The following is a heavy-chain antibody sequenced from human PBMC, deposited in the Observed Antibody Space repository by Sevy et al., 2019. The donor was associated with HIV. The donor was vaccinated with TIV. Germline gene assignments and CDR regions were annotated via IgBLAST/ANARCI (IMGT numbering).Heavy chain of an antibody. D-gene: IGHD3-22*01. J-gene: IGHJ6*03. CDR3: GKGGGGHYDPDEIGYYFYYYNMDV. V-gene: IGHV3-23*01. CDR2: ISGSGTRT. Sequence: GGSLRLSCAVSGFSFDSYGMTWVRQAPGKGLEWVSGISGSGTRTYYADSVKGRFSISRDNSKNRLYLQMNSLRSEDTALYYCGKGGGGHYDPDEIGYYFYYYNMDVWGTGTTVTVSS. CDR1: GFSFDSYG.